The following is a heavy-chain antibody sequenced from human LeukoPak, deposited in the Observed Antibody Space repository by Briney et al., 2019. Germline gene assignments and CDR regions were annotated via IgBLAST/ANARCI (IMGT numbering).Heavy chain of an antibody. CDR1: GFTLSSYW. D-gene: IGHD3-10*01. CDR2: INHSGST. V-gene: IGHV4-34*01. J-gene: IGHJ4*02. Sequence: GSLRLSCAASGFTLSSYWMSWVRQAPGKGLEWIGEINHSGSTNYNPSLKSRVTISVDTSKNQFSLKLSSVTAADTAVYYCARLVHYYGSGADYWGQGTLVTVSS. CDR3: ARLVHYYGSGADY.